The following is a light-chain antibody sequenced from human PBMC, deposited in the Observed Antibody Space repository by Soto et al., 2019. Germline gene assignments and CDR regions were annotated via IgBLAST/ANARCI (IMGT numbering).Light chain of an antibody. CDR3: QQANSFPWG. CDR2: AAS. J-gene: IGKJ1*01. Sequence: DMQMTQSPSSVSASVGDRVTITCRASQDISSWLAWYQQKPGKAPKLLIYAASGLQSGVPSRFSGSGSGTDFTLTISSMQPEDFANYYCQQANSFPWGFGQGTKVDIK. CDR1: QDISSW. V-gene: IGKV1-12*01.